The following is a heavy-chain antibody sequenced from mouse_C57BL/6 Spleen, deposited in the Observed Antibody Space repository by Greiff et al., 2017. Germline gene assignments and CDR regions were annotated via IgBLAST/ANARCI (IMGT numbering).Heavy chain of an antibody. J-gene: IGHJ4*01. Sequence: EVQVVESGPGLVKPSQSLSLTCSVTGYSITSGYYWNWIRQFPGNKLEWMGYISYDGSNNYNPTLKNRISITRDTSKNQFFLKLNSVTTEDTATYYCARGFITTVEYAMDYWGQGTSVTVSS. CDR2: ISYDGSN. CDR3: ARGFITTVEYAMDY. D-gene: IGHD1-1*01. CDR1: GYSITSGYY. V-gene: IGHV3-6*01.